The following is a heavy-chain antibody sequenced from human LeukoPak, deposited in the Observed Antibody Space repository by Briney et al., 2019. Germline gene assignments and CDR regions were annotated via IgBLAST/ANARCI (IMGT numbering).Heavy chain of an antibody. Sequence: GGSLRPSCAALGSTFRSYSMNGVPRSPGKGLKGGSSSSSSSSYTHYADSVKGRFTISRDNAKNSLFLQMKSLRAEDTAVYFCARDRPPFENYYVSGSSLDYWGQGTLVTVSS. CDR1: GSTFRSYS. J-gene: IGHJ4*02. V-gene: IGHV3-21*01. D-gene: IGHD3-10*01. CDR2: SSSSSSYT. CDR3: ARDRPPFENYYVSGSSLDY.